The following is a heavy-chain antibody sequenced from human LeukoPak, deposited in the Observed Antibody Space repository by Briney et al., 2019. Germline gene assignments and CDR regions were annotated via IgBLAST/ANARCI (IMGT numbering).Heavy chain of an antibody. J-gene: IGHJ4*02. CDR1: GFTFSSYG. V-gene: IGHV3-23*01. Sequence: PGGTLRLSCAASGFTFSSYGMSWVRQAPGKGLEWVSGISGSGGSTYYADSVKGRFTISRDNSKNTLYLQMNSLRAEDTAVYYCAKAVLQSITMIVVVIFQADYWGQGTLVTVSS. D-gene: IGHD3-22*01. CDR3: AKAVLQSITMIVVVIFQADY. CDR2: ISGSGGST.